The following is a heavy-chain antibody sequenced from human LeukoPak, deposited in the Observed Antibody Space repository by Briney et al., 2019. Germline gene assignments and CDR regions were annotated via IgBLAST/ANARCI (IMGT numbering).Heavy chain of an antibody. V-gene: IGHV3-21*01. D-gene: IGHD2/OR15-2a*01. J-gene: IGHJ4*02. CDR1: GFTFSSYS. Sequence: PGGSLRLSCAASGFTFSSYSMNWVRQAPGKGLECVSSIISSSSYIYYADSVKGRFTISRDNAKNSLYLQMNRLRAEDTAVYYCARDRQGPTLDYWGQGTLVTVSS. CDR2: IISSSSYI. CDR3: ARDRQGPTLDY.